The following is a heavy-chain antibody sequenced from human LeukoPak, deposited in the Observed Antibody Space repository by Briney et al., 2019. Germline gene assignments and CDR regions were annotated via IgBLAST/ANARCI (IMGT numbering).Heavy chain of an antibody. CDR3: ARDNLRGIAAAGTAFDI. CDR1: GFTFSSYD. CDR2: ISYDGSDT. D-gene: IGHD6-13*01. Sequence: RPGRSLRLSCDASGFTFSSYDMHWVRQAPGKGLEWVTIISYDGSDTYYTDSVKGRFTISRDNSKNTLYLQMNSLRAEDTAVYYCARDNLRGIAAAGTAFDIWGQGTMVTVSS. V-gene: IGHV3-30-3*01. J-gene: IGHJ3*02.